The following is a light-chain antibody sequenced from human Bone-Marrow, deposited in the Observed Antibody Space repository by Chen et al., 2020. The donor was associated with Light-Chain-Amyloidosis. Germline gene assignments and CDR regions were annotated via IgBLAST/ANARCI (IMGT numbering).Light chain of an antibody. Sequence: SYELTQPPSGSVSPGQTARITCSGDDLPTKYAYWYQQKPGQAPVLVIHRDTERPSGISGRFSGSSSGTTATLTIGGVQAEDEADYHCQSADSSGTYEVIFGGGTKLTVL. CDR2: RDT. CDR1: DLPTKY. CDR3: QSADSSGTYEVI. V-gene: IGLV3-25*03. J-gene: IGLJ2*01.